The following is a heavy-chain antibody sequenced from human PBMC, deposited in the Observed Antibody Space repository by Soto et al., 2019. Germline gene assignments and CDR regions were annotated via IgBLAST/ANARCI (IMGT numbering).Heavy chain of an antibody. CDR1: GYTFTSYD. CDR3: PREGVRGMDD. D-gene: IGHD3-16*01. V-gene: IGHV1-8*01. Sequence: QVQLVQSGAQVKKPGASVKVSCRASGYTFTSYDINWVRQATGQGLQGMGWMNPNRGNTGYAQKFQARFSMTRKTSISTAYMQLGRLGSERSAWDSGPREGVRGMDDWGQPTRVTVSS. J-gene: IGHJ6*02. CDR2: MNPNRGNT.